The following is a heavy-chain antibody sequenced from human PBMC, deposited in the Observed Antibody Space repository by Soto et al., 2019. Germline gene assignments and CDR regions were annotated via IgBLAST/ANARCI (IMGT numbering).Heavy chain of an antibody. CDR2: IIPIFGTA. CDR3: ARDHPFLVTMNHNWFDP. D-gene: IGHD3-22*01. Sequence: GASVKVSCKASGGTFSSYAISWVRQAPGQGLEWMGGIIPIFGTANYAQKSQGRVTITADKSTSTAYMELSSLRSEDTAVYYCARDHPFLVTMNHNWFDPWGQGTLVTVSS. J-gene: IGHJ5*02. V-gene: IGHV1-69*06. CDR1: GGTFSSYA.